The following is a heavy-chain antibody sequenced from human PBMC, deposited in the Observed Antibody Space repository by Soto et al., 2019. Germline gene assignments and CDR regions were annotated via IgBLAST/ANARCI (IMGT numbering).Heavy chain of an antibody. CDR3: ARARSSLLPYYYYGMDV. CDR2: IIPIFGTA. CDR1: GGTFSSYA. D-gene: IGHD6-6*01. Sequence: SVKVSCKASGGTFSSYAISWVRQAPGQGLEWMGGIIPIFGTANYAQKFQGRVTITADESTSTAYMELSSLRSEDTAVYYCARARSSLLPYYYYGMDVWGQGTTVTVSS. J-gene: IGHJ6*02. V-gene: IGHV1-69*13.